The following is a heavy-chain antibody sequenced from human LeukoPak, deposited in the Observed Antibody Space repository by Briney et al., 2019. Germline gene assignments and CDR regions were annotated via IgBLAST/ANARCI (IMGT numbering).Heavy chain of an antibody. V-gene: IGHV4-30-2*01. CDR1: GGSISSGGYS. Sequence: SETLSLTCAVSGGSISSGGYSWSWIRQPPGKGLEWIGYIYHSGGTYYNPSLESRVTISVDRSKNQFSLKLSSVTAADTAVDYRGEGGGGESMDVWGKGTTVTVSS. J-gene: IGHJ6*03. CDR3: GEGGGGESMDV. CDR2: IYHSGGT. D-gene: IGHD3-16*01.